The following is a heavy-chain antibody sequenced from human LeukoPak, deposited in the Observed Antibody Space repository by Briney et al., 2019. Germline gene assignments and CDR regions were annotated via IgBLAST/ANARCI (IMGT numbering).Heavy chain of an antibody. CDR3: ASSPLSYYGSGSYYNVVDY. CDR1: GGTFSSYA. CDR2: IIPIFGTA. D-gene: IGHD3-10*01. J-gene: IGHJ4*02. Sequence: ASVKVSCKASGGTFSSYAISWVRQAPGQGLEWMGGIIPIFGTANYAQKFQGRVTITTDESTSTAYMELSSLGSEDTAVYYCASSPLSYYGSGSYYNVVDYWGQGTLVTVSS. V-gene: IGHV1-69*05.